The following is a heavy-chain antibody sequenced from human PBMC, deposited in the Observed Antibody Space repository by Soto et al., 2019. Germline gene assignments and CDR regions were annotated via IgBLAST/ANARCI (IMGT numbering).Heavy chain of an antibody. D-gene: IGHD4-4*01. Sequence: GASVKVSCKASGYTFTSYGISWLRQAPGQGLEWMGWISAYNGNTNYAQKLQGRVTMTTDTSTSTAYMELRSLRSDDTAVYYCARDWESYSKYAVYNFDYWGQGTLVTVSS. CDR1: GYTFTSYG. J-gene: IGHJ4*02. CDR3: ARDWESYSKYAVYNFDY. CDR2: ISAYNGNT. V-gene: IGHV1-18*01.